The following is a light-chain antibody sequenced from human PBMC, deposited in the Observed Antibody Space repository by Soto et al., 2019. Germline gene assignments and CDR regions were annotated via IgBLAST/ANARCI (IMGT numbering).Light chain of an antibody. CDR1: QDISNW. J-gene: IGKJ1*01. V-gene: IGKV1-12*01. CDR3: QQDNSFPPWT. CDR2: TAS. Sequence: DIQMTQSPSSVSASVGDSVTITCRASQDISNWLAWYQQKPGKAPKLLIYTASSLQSGVPSRFXGSGSGTDFTLTISGLQPEDFATYYCQQDNSFPPWTFGKGTKVEIK.